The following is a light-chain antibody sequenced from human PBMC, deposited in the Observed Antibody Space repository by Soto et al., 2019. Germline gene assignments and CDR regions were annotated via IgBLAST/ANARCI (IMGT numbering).Light chain of an antibody. V-gene: IGKV1-39*01. CDR3: QESFSSLWGT. Sequence: DIPMTQSPSSLSASVGDRVTITCRTSQSINTYLNWYQQKPGKAPKLLIYGASSLRSGVPLRFSGSGSGTDFTLTISSLEPEDFATYYCQESFSSLWGTCGQGTKVEIK. J-gene: IGKJ1*01. CDR1: QSINTY. CDR2: GAS.